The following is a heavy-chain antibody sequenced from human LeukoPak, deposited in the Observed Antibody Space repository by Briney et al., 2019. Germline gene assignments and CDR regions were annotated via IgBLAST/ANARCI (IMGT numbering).Heavy chain of an antibody. CDR3: ARGYYYDSNGYYYSSSDFDY. CDR1: GLTFSSYE. D-gene: IGHD3-22*01. J-gene: IGHJ4*02. V-gene: IGHV3-48*03. CDR2: ISSSGSTI. Sequence: GGSLRLSCAASGLTFSSYEMNWVRQAPGKGLEWVSYISSSGSTIYYADSVKGRFTISRDNAKNSLYLQMNSLRAEDTAVYYCARGYYYDSNGYYYSSSDFDYWGQGTLVTVSS.